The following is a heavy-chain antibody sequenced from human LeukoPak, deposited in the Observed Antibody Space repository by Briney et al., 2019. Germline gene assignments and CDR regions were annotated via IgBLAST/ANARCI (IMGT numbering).Heavy chain of an antibody. Sequence: RASETLSLTCVVSGYSITNGDYWGWIRQSPGKGLEWIGSIYNSASTHYNPSLKSRVTILVDTSKNEFSLKMTSVTAADTAMYYCARNSTSGFFDYWGQGTLVAVSS. V-gene: IGHV4-38-2*01. CDR1: GYSITNGDY. J-gene: IGHJ4*02. CDR3: ARNSTSGFFDY. D-gene: IGHD2/OR15-2a*01. CDR2: IYNSAST.